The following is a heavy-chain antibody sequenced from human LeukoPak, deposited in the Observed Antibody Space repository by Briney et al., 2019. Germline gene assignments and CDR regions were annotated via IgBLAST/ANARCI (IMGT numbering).Heavy chain of an antibody. CDR1: GFTFNNYS. D-gene: IGHD4/OR15-4a*01. Sequence: QSGGSLRLSCAASGFTFNNYSMHWVRQAPGKGLEWVAVISYDGRNKYYADSVKGRFTISRDNSKNTLYLQMNSLRAEDTAVYYCARRAGAYSHPYDYWGQGTLVTVSS. CDR3: ARRAGAYSHPYDY. CDR2: ISYDGRNK. V-gene: IGHV3-30*14. J-gene: IGHJ4*02.